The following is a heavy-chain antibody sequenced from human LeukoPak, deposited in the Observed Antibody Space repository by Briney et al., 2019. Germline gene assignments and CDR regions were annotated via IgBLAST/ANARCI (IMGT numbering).Heavy chain of an antibody. Sequence: ASVTVSCRASGYTFTGYYMHWVRQAPGQGLEWMGRINPNSGGTNYAQKFQGRVTMTRDTSISTAYMELSRLRSDDTAVYYCARDSYGDYFPYYYYGMDVWGQGTTVTVSS. CDR2: INPNSGGT. CDR3: ARDSYGDYFPYYYYGMDV. D-gene: IGHD4-17*01. CDR1: GYTFTGYY. J-gene: IGHJ6*02. V-gene: IGHV1-2*06.